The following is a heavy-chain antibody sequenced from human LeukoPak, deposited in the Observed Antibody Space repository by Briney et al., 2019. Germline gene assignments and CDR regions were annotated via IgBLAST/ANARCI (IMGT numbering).Heavy chain of an antibody. CDR1: GGSVGSSPYY. CDR2: VSYSGRP. J-gene: IGHJ4*02. Sequence: SETLSLTCTVSGGSVGSSPYYWAWVRQPPGRELDWIGSVSYSGRPSYTPSLESRVTISVDTSKNQFFLKFNSVTAADTAVYYCARGSPSGSHGDYFDYWGQGTLVTVSS. V-gene: IGHV4-39*07. D-gene: IGHD1-26*01. CDR3: ARGSPSGSHGDYFDY.